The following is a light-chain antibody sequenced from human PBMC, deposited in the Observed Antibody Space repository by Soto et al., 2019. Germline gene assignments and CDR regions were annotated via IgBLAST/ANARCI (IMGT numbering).Light chain of an antibody. CDR3: QQYGSSRA. CDR1: QSVSSSH. Sequence: EIVLTQSPGTLSLSPGERATLSCRASQSVSSSHLAWYQQKPGQAPRLLIYGATSRATGIPDRFSGSGSGTDFALTISRLEPGDFAVYYCQQYGSSRAYGQGTKGDIK. V-gene: IGKV3-20*01. CDR2: GAT. J-gene: IGKJ1*01.